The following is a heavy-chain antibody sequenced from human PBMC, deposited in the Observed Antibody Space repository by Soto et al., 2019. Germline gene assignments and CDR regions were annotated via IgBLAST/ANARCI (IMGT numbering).Heavy chain of an antibody. CDR3: AKVAHSGFEYFFDS. D-gene: IGHD5-12*01. J-gene: IGHJ4*02. Sequence: SETLYLTCAVSGASISSGDYSWSWVRQPPGKGLEWIGHIHHGGTPYYKASLKSRVTISQDRSKNQFSLSLSSVTAADTAMYFCAKVAHSGFEYFFDSWGQGILVTVSS. CDR1: GASISSGDYS. V-gene: IGHV4-30-2*01. CDR2: IHHGGTP.